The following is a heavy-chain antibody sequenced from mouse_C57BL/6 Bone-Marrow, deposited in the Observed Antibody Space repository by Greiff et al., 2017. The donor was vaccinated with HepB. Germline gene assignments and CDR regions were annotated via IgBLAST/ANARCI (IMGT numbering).Heavy chain of an antibody. J-gene: IGHJ1*03. Sequence: VKLQQPGTELVKPGASVKLSCKASGYTFTSYWMHWVKQRPGQGLEWIGNINPSNGGTNYNEKFKSKATLTVDKSSSTAYMQLSSLTSEDSAVYYCARSILTTEWYFDVWGTGTTVTVSS. D-gene: IGHD1-1*01. CDR1: GYTFTSYW. V-gene: IGHV1-53*01. CDR2: INPSNGGT. CDR3: ARSILTTEWYFDV.